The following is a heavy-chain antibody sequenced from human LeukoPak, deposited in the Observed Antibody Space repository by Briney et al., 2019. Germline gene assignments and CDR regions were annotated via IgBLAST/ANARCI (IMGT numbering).Heavy chain of an antibody. CDR1: GFTFSSYS. CDR3: AKTRGGSLHDGFDI. Sequence: PGGSLRLSCAASGFTFSSYSMNWVRQAPGKGLEWISYISSSSSIYYADSVKGRFTISRNNAKNSLYLQMNSLRAEDTAVYYCAKTRGGSLHDGFDIWGQGTMVTVSS. CDR2: ISSSSSI. D-gene: IGHD3-16*01. V-gene: IGHV3-48*04. J-gene: IGHJ3*02.